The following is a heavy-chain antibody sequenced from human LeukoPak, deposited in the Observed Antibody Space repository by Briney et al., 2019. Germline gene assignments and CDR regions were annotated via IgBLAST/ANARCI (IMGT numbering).Heavy chain of an antibody. V-gene: IGHV3-21*01. J-gene: IGHJ6*03. CDR1: GFTFSSYS. D-gene: IGHD2-2*01. CDR3: ARAVPILGPAAMGYYYMDV. Sequence: GSLRLSCAASGFTFSSYSMNWVRQAPGKGLEWVSSISSSSSYIYYADSVKGRFTISRDNAKNSLYLQMNSLRAEDTAVYYCARAVPILGPAAMGYYYMDVWGKGTTVTVSS. CDR2: ISSSSSYI.